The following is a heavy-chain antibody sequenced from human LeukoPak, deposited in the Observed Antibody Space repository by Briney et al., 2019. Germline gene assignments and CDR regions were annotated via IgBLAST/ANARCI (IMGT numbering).Heavy chain of an antibody. CDR2: INPSGGST. CDR1: GYTFTSYY. CDR3: ARGGVIWLALYRFDY. D-gene: IGHD3-16*02. V-gene: IGHV1-46*01. Sequence: EASVKVSCKASGYTFTSYYMHWVRQAPGQGLEWMGIINPSGGSTSYAQKFQGRVTMTRDTSTSTVYMELSSLRSEDTAVYYCARGGVIWLALYRFDYWGQGTLVTVSS. J-gene: IGHJ4*02.